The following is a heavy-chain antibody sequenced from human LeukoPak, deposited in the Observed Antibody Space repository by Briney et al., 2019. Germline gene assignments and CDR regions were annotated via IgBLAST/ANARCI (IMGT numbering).Heavy chain of an antibody. J-gene: IGHJ4*02. CDR1: GFTVSSIY. CDR2: IYSDGNT. V-gene: IGHV3-53*01. Sequence: PGGSLRLSCAVSGFTVSSIYMTWVRQAPGKGLEWVSSIYSDGNTYYADSVKGRFTLSRDSSRNTLYLQMNDLRVEDTAVYYCARDSPMGSFWGQGTLVTVSS. CDR3: ARDSPMGSF. D-gene: IGHD3-16*01.